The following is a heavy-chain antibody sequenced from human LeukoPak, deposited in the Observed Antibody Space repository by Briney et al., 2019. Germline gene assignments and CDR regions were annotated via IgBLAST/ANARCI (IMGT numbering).Heavy chain of an antibody. D-gene: IGHD3-3*01. CDR1: GYTFTSYG. CDR3: ARDSHSYYDFWSGYYTWGYYYYMDV. Sequence: ASVKVSCKASGYTFTSYGISWVRQAPGQGLEWMGWISAYNGNTNYAQKLQGRVTMTTDTSTSTAYMELRSLRSDDTAVYYCARDSHSYYDFWSGYYTWGYYYYMDVWGKGTTDTVSS. V-gene: IGHV1-18*01. J-gene: IGHJ6*03. CDR2: ISAYNGNT.